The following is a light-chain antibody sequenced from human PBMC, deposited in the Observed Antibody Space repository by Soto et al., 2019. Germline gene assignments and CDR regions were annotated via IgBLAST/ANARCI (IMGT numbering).Light chain of an antibody. CDR1: QSISSW. Sequence: DIQMTQSPSTLSASVGDRVTITCRASQSISSWLAWYQQKPGKAPKLLIHKASTLESWVPSRFSGSGSGTEFTLTISSLQSEVFATYYCQQYQSYSYSFGQGTKLDIK. J-gene: IGKJ2*01. V-gene: IGKV1-5*03. CDR3: QQYQSYSYS. CDR2: KAS.